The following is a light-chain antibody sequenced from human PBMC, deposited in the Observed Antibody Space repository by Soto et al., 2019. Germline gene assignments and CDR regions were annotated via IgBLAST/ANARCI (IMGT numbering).Light chain of an antibody. Sequence: IQTTQSPSTLSGSVGARLTITCRASQSISSWLAWYQQKPGKAPKLLIYKASSLKSGVPSRFSGSGSGTEFTLTISSLQPDDFATYYCQQYKTYSWTFGQGTKVDI. CDR3: QQYKTYSWT. CDR1: QSISSW. V-gene: IGKV1-5*03. CDR2: KAS. J-gene: IGKJ1*01.